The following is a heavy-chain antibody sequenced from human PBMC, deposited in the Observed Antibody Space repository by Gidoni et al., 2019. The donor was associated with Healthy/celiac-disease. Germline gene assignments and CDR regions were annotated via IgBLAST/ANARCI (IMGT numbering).Heavy chain of an antibody. V-gene: IGHV3-33*01. CDR2: IWYDVSNK. J-gene: IGHJ4*02. CDR1: GFTFSSYG. CDR3: ARGGDIVVVVAATGYYFDY. Sequence: QVQLVESGGGVVQPGRALRLSCAASGFTFSSYGMHWVRQAPGQGLEWVAVIWYDVSNKYYADSVKGRFTIARDNSKNTLYLQMNSLRAEDTAVYYCARGGDIVVVVAATGYYFDYWGQGTLVTVSS. D-gene: IGHD2-15*01.